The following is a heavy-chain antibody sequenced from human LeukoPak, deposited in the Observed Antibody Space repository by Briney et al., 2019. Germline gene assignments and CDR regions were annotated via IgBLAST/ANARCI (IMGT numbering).Heavy chain of an antibody. V-gene: IGHV4-34*01. Sequence: KSSETLSLTCAVYGGSFSGYYWSWIRQPPGKGLEWIGEINHSGSTNYNPSLKSRVTISVDTSKNQFSLKLSSVTAADTAVYYCARVDSGYDRHWIDPWGQGTLVTVSS. CDR3: ARVDSGYDRHWIDP. CDR2: INHSGST. J-gene: IGHJ5*02. D-gene: IGHD5-12*01. CDR1: GGSFSGYY.